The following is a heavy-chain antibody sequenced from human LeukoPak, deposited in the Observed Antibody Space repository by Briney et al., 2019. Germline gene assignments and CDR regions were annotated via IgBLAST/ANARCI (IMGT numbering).Heavy chain of an antibody. CDR1: GYSFTSYW. J-gene: IGHJ4*02. V-gene: IGHV5-51*01. CDR3: ARHRYYDSSGYVDY. CDR2: IYPGDSDT. Sequence: KPGESLKISCKGSGYSFTSYWIGWVRQMPGKGLEWMGIIYPGDSDTTYSPSFQGQVTISVDKSISTAYLQWSSLKASDTAMYYCARHRYYDSSGYVDYWGQGTLVTVSS. D-gene: IGHD3-22*01.